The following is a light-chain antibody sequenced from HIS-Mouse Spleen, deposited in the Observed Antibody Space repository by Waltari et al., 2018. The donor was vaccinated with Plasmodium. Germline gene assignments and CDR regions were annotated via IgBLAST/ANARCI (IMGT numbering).Light chain of an antibody. CDR2: EDS. CDR1: ALPKKY. CDR3: YSTYSSGNHRV. V-gene: IGLV3-10*01. Sequence: SYELTQPPSVSVSPGQTARITCSGDALPKKYAYWYQQKSGQAPVLVIYEDSKRPSGIPGIFAGSSSGTMATLTISGAQVEDEADYYCYSTYSSGNHRVFGGGTKLTVL. J-gene: IGLJ3*02.